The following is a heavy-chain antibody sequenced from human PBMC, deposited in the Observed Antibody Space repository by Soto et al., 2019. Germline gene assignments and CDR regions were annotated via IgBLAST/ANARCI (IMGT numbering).Heavy chain of an antibody. Sequence: PGGSLRLSCAASGFTFSNYDMNWVRQVTGKGLEWTSSIGTAGDTYYAGSVRGRFTISRDNAKNTLYLQMNSLRAEDTAVYYCALSYTVTTDYWGQGTLVTVSS. CDR2: IGTAGDT. V-gene: IGHV3-13*01. J-gene: IGHJ4*02. D-gene: IGHD4-17*01. CDR1: GFTFSNYD. CDR3: ALSYTVTTDY.